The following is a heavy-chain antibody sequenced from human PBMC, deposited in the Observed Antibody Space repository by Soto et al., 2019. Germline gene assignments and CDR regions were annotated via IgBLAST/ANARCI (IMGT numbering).Heavy chain of an antibody. Sequence: QVQPVESGGGLVKPGGSLRLSCAASGFTFGDFYMSWIRQAPGKGLEWVSYISGSGGTISYADSVKGRFTISRDNAKKSLDLQKNRPRAADPAMDFLGETGKTRWWYYVSWGGPGTLVTVSS. CDR3: GETGKTRWWYYVSW. CDR2: ISGSGGTI. J-gene: IGHJ4*02. V-gene: IGHV3-11*01. D-gene: IGHD2-15*01. CDR1: GFTFGDFY.